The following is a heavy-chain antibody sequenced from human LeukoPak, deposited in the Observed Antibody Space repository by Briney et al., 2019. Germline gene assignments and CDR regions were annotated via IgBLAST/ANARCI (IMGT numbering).Heavy chain of an antibody. CDR1: GYTFTGYY. CDR3: ATLVSGINY. CDR2: INPKTGGS. J-gene: IGHJ4*02. D-gene: IGHD1-20*01. V-gene: IGHV1-2*06. Sequence: ASVRVSCKASGYTFTGYYMHWVRQAPGQGLEWLGRINPKTGGSNYAQNFQGRVTMNSDTSTTTAYMELSSLNSDDTAVYYCATLVSGINYWGQGTLVTVSS.